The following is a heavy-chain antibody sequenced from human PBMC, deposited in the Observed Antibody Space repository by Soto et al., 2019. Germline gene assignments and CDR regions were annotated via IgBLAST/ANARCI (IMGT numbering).Heavy chain of an antibody. CDR3: ARMQQQLVPPYYYGMDV. J-gene: IGHJ6*02. CDR1: GYTFTSYY. D-gene: IGHD6-13*01. V-gene: IGHV1-46*01. Sequence: GASVKVSCKASGYTFTSYYMHWVRQAPGQGLEWMGIINPSGGSTSYAQKFQGRVTMTRDTSTSTVYMELSSLRSEDTAVYYCARMQQQLVPPYYYGMDVWGQGTTVTVSS. CDR2: INPSGGST.